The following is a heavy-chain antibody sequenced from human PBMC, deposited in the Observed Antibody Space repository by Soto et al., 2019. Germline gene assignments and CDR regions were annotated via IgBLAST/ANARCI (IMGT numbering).Heavy chain of an antibody. Sequence: LRLSCAASGFTFSTYGMHWVRQAPGKGLEWLAVISNNGINKYYADSVKGRFTISRDNSKDTLFLQMNSLRGEDTAIYYCARVIRADSTSSNFYYYSGLDVWGQGTTVTSP. V-gene: IGHV3-30*03. CDR2: ISNNGINK. D-gene: IGHD6-6*01. J-gene: IGHJ6*02. CDR3: ARVIRADSTSSNFYYYSGLDV. CDR1: GFTFSTYG.